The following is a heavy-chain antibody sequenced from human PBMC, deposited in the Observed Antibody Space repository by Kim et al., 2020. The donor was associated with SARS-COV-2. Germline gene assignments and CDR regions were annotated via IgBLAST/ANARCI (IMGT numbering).Heavy chain of an antibody. CDR1: GDSVSSYSGA. Sequence: SQTLSLTCDISGDSVSSYSGAWPWIRQSPSRGLEWLGRTYYRSEWYNHYAESVNSRITINSDTSRNLFPLQLNSVTPEDQAVYYCASSYSGSWSGFDYWGQGTLVTVSS. J-gene: IGHJ4*02. D-gene: IGHD6-13*01. CDR3: ASSYSGSWSGFDY. CDR2: TYYRSEWYN. V-gene: IGHV6-1*01.